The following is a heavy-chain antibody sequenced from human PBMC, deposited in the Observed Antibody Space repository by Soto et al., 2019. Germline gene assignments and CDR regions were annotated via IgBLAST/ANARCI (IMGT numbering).Heavy chain of an antibody. CDR2: LNPVDGST. CDR1: GYTFTRNY. Sequence: ASVKVSCKASGYTFTRNYMHWVRQAPGQGLEWMGILNPVDGSTGYAQKFQGRVTMTRDTSSGTVSMELSSLRSDDTAVYYCAREGGWYGNFACWGQGTLVTVSS. CDR3: AREGGWYGNFAC. D-gene: IGHD6-19*01. V-gene: IGHV1-46*01. J-gene: IGHJ4*02.